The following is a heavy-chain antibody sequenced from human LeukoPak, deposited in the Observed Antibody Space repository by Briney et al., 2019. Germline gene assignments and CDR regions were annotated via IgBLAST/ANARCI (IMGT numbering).Heavy chain of an antibody. J-gene: IGHJ4*02. CDR2: IGSDGRTT. CDR1: GFTFSSYV. Sequence: GGSLRLSCAASGFTFSSYVMSWVRQAPGNGLVWVSVIGSDGRTTSYADSVKGRFTTSRDNSKNTVYLKMDSLRPEDTAVYYCAAYYYDSGTSSRGGFDYWGQGAQVTVSS. V-gene: IGHV3-23*01. D-gene: IGHD3-10*01. CDR3: AAYYYDSGTSSRGGFDY.